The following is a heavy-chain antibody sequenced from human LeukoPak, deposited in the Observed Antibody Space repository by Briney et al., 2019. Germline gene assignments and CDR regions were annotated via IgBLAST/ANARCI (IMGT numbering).Heavy chain of an antibody. Sequence: PGGSLRLCCAASGFTFENYWMSWVRQAPGKGPEWVANIKQDGSVEHYLDSVKGRFNISRDNANNSLTLQMNSLRVEDTAVYYCARWAGVTDYWGQGTLVTVSS. J-gene: IGHJ4*02. CDR3: ARWAGVTDY. CDR2: IKQDGSVE. CDR1: GFTFENYW. V-gene: IGHV3-7*01. D-gene: IGHD5-18*01.